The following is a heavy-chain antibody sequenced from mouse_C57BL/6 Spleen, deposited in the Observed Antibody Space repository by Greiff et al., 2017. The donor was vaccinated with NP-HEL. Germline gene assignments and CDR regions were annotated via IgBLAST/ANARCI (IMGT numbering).Heavy chain of an antibody. Sequence: QVQLQQSGAELMKPGASVKLSCKATGYTFTGYWIEWVKQRPGHGLEWIGEILPGSGSTNYNEKFKGKATFTADTSSTTAYMQLSSLTTEDSAIYYCARRDYGSSYYAMDYWGQGTSVTVSS. CDR2: ILPGSGST. CDR3: ARRDYGSSYYAMDY. D-gene: IGHD1-1*01. J-gene: IGHJ4*01. CDR1: GYTFTGYW. V-gene: IGHV1-9*01.